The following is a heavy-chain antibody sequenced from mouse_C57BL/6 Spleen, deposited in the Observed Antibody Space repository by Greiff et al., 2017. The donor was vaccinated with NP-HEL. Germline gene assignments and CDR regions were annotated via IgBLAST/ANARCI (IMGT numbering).Heavy chain of an antibody. CDR1: GFTFSDYG. CDR3: ANYYSNSYYYAMDY. J-gene: IGHJ4*01. V-gene: IGHV5-17*01. D-gene: IGHD2-5*01. CDR2: ISSGSSTI. Sequence: EVKLMESGGGLVKPGGSLKLSCAASGFTFSDYGMHWVRQAPEKGLEWVAYISSGSSTIYYADTVKGRFTISRDNAKNTLFLQMTSLRSEDTAMYYCANYYSNSYYYAMDYWGQGTSVTVSS.